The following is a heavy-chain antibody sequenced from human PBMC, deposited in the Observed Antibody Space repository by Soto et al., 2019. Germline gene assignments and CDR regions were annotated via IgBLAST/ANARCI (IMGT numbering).Heavy chain of an antibody. CDR3: AKNTITEYYDFWSGPSDV. Sequence: GGSLRLSCAASGFTFSSYAMSWVRQAPGKGLERVSAISGSGGSTYYADSVKGRFTISRDNSKNTLYLQMNSLIAEDTAVYYCAKNTITEYYDFWSGPSDVWGQGTTVTVSS. D-gene: IGHD3-3*01. CDR1: GFTFSSYA. V-gene: IGHV3-23*01. CDR2: ISGSGGST. J-gene: IGHJ6*02.